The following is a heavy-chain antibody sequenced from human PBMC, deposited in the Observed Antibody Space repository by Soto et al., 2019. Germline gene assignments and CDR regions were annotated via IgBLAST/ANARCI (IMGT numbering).Heavy chain of an antibody. Sequence: GGSLRLSCAASGFTFSSYDMHWVRQATGKGLEWVSAIGTAGDTYYPGSVKGRFTISRENAKNSLYLQMNSLRAGDTAVYYCARGVEGRGYSGYDYYYYYMDVWGKGTTVTVSS. CDR3: ARGVEGRGYSGYDYYYYYMDV. CDR1: GFTFSSYD. D-gene: IGHD5-12*01. J-gene: IGHJ6*03. V-gene: IGHV3-13*01. CDR2: IGTAGDT.